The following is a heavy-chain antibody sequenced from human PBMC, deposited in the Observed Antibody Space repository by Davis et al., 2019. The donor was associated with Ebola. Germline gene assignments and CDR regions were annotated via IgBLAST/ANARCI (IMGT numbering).Heavy chain of an antibody. V-gene: IGHV4-59*01. CDR3: AREWAVGGNYGMDV. CDR1: GGSISSYY. J-gene: IGHJ6*02. D-gene: IGHD2-15*01. CDR2: IYYSGST. Sequence: PSETLSLTCTVSGGSISSYYWSWIRQPPGKGLEWIGYIYYSGSTKYNPSLKSRVSISVDTSKNQSSLKLSSVTAADTAVYYCAREWAVGGNYGMDVWGQGTTVTVSS.